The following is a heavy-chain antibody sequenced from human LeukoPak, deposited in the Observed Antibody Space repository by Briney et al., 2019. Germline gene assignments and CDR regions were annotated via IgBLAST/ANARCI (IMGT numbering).Heavy chain of an antibody. CDR3: ARLYSSSWSMWC. Sequence: GGSLRLSCAASGFTFSSYAMHWVRQAPGKGLEWVAVISYDGSNKYYADSVKGRFTISRDNSKNTLYLQMNSLRAEDTAVYYCARLYSSSWSMWCWGQGTLVTVSS. D-gene: IGHD6-13*01. V-gene: IGHV3-30-3*01. CDR1: GFTFSSYA. CDR2: ISYDGSNK. J-gene: IGHJ4*02.